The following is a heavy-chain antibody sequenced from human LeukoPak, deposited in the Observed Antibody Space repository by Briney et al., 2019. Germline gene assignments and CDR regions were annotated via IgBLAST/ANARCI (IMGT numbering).Heavy chain of an antibody. J-gene: IGHJ6*03. CDR3: ASSSSDTARGYYYYMDV. D-gene: IGHD6-6*01. CDR1: GGTFSSYA. CDR2: IIPIFGTA. Sequence: ASVKVSCKASGGTFSSYAISWVRQAPGQGLEWMGGIIPIFGTANYAQKFQGRVTITTDESTSTAYMELSSLRSEDTAVYYCASSSSDTARGYYYYMDVWGKGTTVTVSS. V-gene: IGHV1-69*05.